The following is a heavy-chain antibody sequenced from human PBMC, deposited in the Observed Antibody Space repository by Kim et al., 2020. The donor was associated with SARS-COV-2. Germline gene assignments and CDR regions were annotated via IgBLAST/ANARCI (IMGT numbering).Heavy chain of an antibody. CDR1: GFTFSTYA. CDR2: TSGSGGST. V-gene: IGHV3-23*01. Sequence: GGSLRLSCAASGFTFSTYAMSWVRQAPGKGLEWVSTTSGSGGSTYYAESVKGRFTISRDNSKNTLYLQMNSLSAEDTAVYYCVKGQYYHYYGIDVWGQGTTVTVSS. J-gene: IGHJ6*02. CDR3: VKGQYYHYYGIDV.